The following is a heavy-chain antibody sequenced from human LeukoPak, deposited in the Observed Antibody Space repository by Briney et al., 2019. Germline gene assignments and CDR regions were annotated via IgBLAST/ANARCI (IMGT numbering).Heavy chain of an antibody. CDR2: IYYSGST. D-gene: IGHD6-19*01. CDR1: GGSISHYY. CDR3: ARDSAVAGYLDY. J-gene: IGHJ4*02. Sequence: SETLSLTCIVSGGSISHYYWSWIRQPPGKGLGWIGYIYYSGSTKYNPSLKSRVTISVDTSKNQFSPKLSSVTTADTAVYYCARDSAVAGYLDYWGQGTLVTVSS. V-gene: IGHV4-59*01.